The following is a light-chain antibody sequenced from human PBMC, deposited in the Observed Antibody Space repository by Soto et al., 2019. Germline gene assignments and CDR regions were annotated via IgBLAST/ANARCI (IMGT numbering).Light chain of an antibody. CDR3: QQYEKWPPSIT. V-gene: IGKV3-20*01. CDR2: GAS. Sequence: EIVLTQSPGPLSLSPGERATLSCKSSQSVSSSYLAWYQQKPGQAPRLLIYGASSRATGIPDRFSGSGSGTDFTLTISRLEPEDFAVYDCQQYEKWPPSITFGQGTRLE. CDR1: QSVSSSY. J-gene: IGKJ5*01.